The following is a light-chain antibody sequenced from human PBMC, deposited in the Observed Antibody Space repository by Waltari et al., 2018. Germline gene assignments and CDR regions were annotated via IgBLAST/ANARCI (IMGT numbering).Light chain of an antibody. J-gene: IGLJ2*01. V-gene: IGLV2-14*01. CDR3: SSYTSSRTLVV. CDR1: SSDLGGGQE. CDR2: EVS. Sequence: QSDLTQHPSVSGSPPQSLTKSCTGTSSDLGGGQEVYWSQPHPVKAPKLMSYEVSSRLSGVSNRFSGSKSGNTASLTISGLQPEVGADYDCSSYTSSRTLVVFGGGTKLTVL.